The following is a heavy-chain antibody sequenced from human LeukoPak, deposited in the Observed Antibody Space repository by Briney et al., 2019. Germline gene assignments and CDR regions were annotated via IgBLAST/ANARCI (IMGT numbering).Heavy chain of an antibody. D-gene: IGHD5-24*01. CDR3: ARSRRDGYNYYLSGVDY. CDR1: GGSFSGYY. Sequence: SETLSLTCAVYGGSFSGYYWSWIRQPPGKGLEWIGEINHSGSTNYNPSLKSRVTISVDTSKNQFSLKLSSVTAADTAVYYCARSRRDGYNYYLSGVDYWGQGTLVTVSS. V-gene: IGHV4-34*01. CDR2: INHSGST. J-gene: IGHJ4*02.